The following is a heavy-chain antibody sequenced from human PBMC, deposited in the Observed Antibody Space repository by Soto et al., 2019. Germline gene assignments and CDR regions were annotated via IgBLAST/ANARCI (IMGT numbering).Heavy chain of an antibody. CDR2: ISSSSRTI. J-gene: IGHJ4*02. CDR1: GFTFSNYN. D-gene: IGHD5-18*01. V-gene: IGHV3-48*02. CDR3: ARLREQLWFIDN. Sequence: PGGSLRLSCAASGFTFSNYNMNWVRQAPGKGLEWVSYISSSSRTIYYADSVMGRFTISRDNAKNSLYLQMSSLRDEDTAVYYCARLREQLWFIDNWGEGTLVTVSS.